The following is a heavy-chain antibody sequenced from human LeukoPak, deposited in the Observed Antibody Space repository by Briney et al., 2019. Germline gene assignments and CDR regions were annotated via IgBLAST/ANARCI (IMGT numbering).Heavy chain of an antibody. V-gene: IGHV4-61*01. J-gene: IGHJ6*03. D-gene: IGHD3-10*01. CDR2: IYYSGST. CDR3: ARSRITMVRGVIFFDQYYYMDV. CDR1: GYSISSGYY. Sequence: SETLSLTCTVSGYSISSGYYWGWIRQPPGKGLEWIGYIYYSGSTNYNPSLKSRVTISVDTSKNQFSLKLSSVTAADTAVYYCARSRITMVRGVIFFDQYYYMDVWGKGTTVTISS.